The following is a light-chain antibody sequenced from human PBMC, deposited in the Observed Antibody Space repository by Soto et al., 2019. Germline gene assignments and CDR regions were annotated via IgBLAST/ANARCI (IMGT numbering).Light chain of an antibody. CDR2: LEGSGSY. CDR3: KTWDSNTRV. Sequence: QTVVTQSSSASASLGSSVKLTCTLSSGHSSYIIAWHQQQPGKAPRYLMKLEGSGSYNKGSGVPDRFSGSSSGADRYLTISNLQFEDEADYYCKTWDSNTRVFGGGTKLTVL. V-gene: IGLV4-60*02. CDR1: SGHSSYI. J-gene: IGLJ3*02.